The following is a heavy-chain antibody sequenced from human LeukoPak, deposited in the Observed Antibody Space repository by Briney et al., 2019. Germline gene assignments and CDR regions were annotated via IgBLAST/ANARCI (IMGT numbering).Heavy chain of an antibody. Sequence: PETLSLTCTLSGGSISSYYWSWIRQPPGRGLEWIGYIYYSVSTNYNPSLKSRATISVGTSKNQFSLKLSSVTAADTAVYYCARGHLVGGWFKYDAFDIWGQGTMVTVSS. CDR2: IYYSVST. D-gene: IGHD6-19*01. J-gene: IGHJ3*02. V-gene: IGHV4-59*01. CDR3: ARGHLVGGWFKYDAFDI. CDR1: GGSISSYY.